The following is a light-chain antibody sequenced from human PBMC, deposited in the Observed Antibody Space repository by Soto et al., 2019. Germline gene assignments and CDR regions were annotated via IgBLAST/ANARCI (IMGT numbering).Light chain of an antibody. V-gene: IGKV3-20*01. CDR2: GAS. J-gene: IGKJ1*01. CDR1: QSFSSTF. CDR3: QQYHMSPQT. Sequence: EIVLTQSPGTLSLSPGERATLSCRASQSFSSTFLTWYQQKPGQAPRLLIYGASSRATGIPDRFSGSGSGTNFTLTIKRLEPEDFAVYYCQQYHMSPQTFGQGTKVDIK.